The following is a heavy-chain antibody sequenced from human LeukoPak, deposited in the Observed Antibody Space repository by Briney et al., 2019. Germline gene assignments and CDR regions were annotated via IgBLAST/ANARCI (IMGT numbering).Heavy chain of an antibody. CDR3: ARLWFGESRFSDY. V-gene: IGHV3-21*01. D-gene: IGHD3-10*01. CDR2: ISSGSSYI. Sequence: GGSLRLSCAASGFTFSSYNMNWVRQAPGKGLEWVSSISSGSSYIYYSDSVKGRFTISRDNAKNSLYLQMNSLRAEDTAVYYCARLWFGESRFSDYWGQGTLVTVSS. CDR1: GFTFSSYN. J-gene: IGHJ4*02.